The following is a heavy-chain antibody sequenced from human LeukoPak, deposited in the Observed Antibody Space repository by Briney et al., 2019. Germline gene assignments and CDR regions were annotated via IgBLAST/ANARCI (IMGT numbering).Heavy chain of an antibody. CDR2: ISAYNGNT. J-gene: IGHJ3*02. CDR3: ARVNTDKDIVVVPAAIRHGTFDI. Sequence: ASVKVSCKASGYTFTSYGISWVRQAPGQGLEWMGWISAYNGNTNYAQKLQGRVTMTTDTSTSTAYMELRSLRSDDTAVYYCARVNTDKDIVVVPAAIRHGTFDIWGQGTMVTVSS. CDR1: GYTFTSYG. V-gene: IGHV1-18*01. D-gene: IGHD2-2*01.